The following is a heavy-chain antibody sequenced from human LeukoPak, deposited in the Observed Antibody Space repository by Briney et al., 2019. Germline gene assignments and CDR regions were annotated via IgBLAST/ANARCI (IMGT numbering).Heavy chain of an antibody. D-gene: IGHD6-13*01. V-gene: IGHV4-39*07. Sequence: SETLSLTCTVSGGSISSYYWGWIRQPPGKGLEWIGSIYYSGSTYYNPSLKSRVTISVDTSKNQFSLKLSSVTAADTAVYYCARGYSSSWYDTIDYWGQGTLVTVSS. CDR3: ARGYSSSWYDTIDY. J-gene: IGHJ4*02. CDR1: GGSISSYY. CDR2: IYYSGST.